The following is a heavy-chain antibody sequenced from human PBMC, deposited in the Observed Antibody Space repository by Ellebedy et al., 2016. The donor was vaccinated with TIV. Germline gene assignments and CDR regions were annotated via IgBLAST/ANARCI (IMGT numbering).Heavy chain of an antibody. CDR2: IDPSDSYT. J-gene: IGHJ3*02. V-gene: IGHV5-10-1*01. D-gene: IGHD2-15*01. CDR1: GYSFTSYW. CDR3: ARHHCSGGSCRREDNAFDI. Sequence: GESLKISCKGSGYSFTSYWISWVRQMPGKGLEWMGRIDPSDSYTNYSPSFQGHVTISADKSISTAYLQWSSLKASDTAMYYCARHHCSGGSCRREDNAFDIWGQGTMVTVSS.